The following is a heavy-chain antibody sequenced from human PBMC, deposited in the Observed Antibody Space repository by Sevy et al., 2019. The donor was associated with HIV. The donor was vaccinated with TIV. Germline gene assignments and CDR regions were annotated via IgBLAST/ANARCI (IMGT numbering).Heavy chain of an antibody. Sequence: GGSLRLSCAASGFTFSSYGMHWVRQAPGKGLEWVAVISYDGSNKYYADSLKGRFTISRDNSKNTLYLQMNSLRAEDTAVYYCAKPYYDILWGNYFDYWGQGTLVTVSS. CDR2: ISYDGSNK. V-gene: IGHV3-30*18. D-gene: IGHD3-9*01. J-gene: IGHJ4*02. CDR3: AKPYYDILWGNYFDY. CDR1: GFTFSSYG.